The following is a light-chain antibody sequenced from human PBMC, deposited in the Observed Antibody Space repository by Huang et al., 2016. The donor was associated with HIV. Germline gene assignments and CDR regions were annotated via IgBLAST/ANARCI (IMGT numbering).Light chain of an antibody. CDR3: QQRNSYPLFT. Sequence: IQLTQSPSSLSASVGDRVTITCRASQGISSYLAWYQQKPGRAPKRLIYSASTLQSGVPSRFSGSGSGTEFTLTISSLQPEDFATYHCQQRNSYPLFTFGPGTKVDV. V-gene: IGKV1-9*01. CDR2: SAS. CDR1: QGISSY. J-gene: IGKJ3*01.